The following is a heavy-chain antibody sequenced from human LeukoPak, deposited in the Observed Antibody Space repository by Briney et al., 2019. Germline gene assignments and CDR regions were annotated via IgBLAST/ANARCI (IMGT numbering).Heavy chain of an antibody. J-gene: IGHJ4*02. D-gene: IGHD6-13*01. Sequence: ASVKVSCKASGYTFTSYGSSWVRQGPAHGLDRIGLSGTYSGNTNYAQKLQVRVTMTTGTSTNTHYMNLRSLGSHDTAGYYCAKGTIMAAAGISFDYWGQGSLVTVSS. CDR1: GYTFTSYG. CDR3: AKGTIMAAAGISFDY. V-gene: IGHV1-18*01. CDR2: SGTYSGNT.